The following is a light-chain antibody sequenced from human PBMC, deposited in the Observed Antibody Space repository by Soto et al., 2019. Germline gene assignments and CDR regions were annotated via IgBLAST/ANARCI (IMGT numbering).Light chain of an antibody. J-gene: IGLJ2*01. Sequence: QSALTQPASVSGSPGQSITISCTGTSSDVGGYNYVSWYQHHPGKAPKLMIYGVSNRPSGVSSRFSGSKSGNTASLTISGLQAEDEADYYCTSYATISTVVFGGGTKLTVL. V-gene: IGLV2-14*01. CDR2: GVS. CDR1: SSDVGGYNY. CDR3: TSYATISTVV.